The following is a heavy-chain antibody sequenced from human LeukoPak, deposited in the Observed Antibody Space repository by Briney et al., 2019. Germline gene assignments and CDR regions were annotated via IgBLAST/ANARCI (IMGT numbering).Heavy chain of an antibody. Sequence: GGSLRLSCVGSGFTFSSYWMNWVRQAPGKGLEWVANISQDGSARYYVDSVKGRFTISRDNAKNSVFLQMNSLRAEDTAVYYCARSMDVWGQGTTVTVSS. CDR3: ARSMDV. J-gene: IGHJ6*02. CDR2: ISQDGSAR. CDR1: GFTFSSYW. V-gene: IGHV3-7*01.